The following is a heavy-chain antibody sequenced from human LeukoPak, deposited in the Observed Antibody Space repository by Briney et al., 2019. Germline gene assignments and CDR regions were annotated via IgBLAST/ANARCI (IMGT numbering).Heavy chain of an antibody. Sequence: GGSLTLSCAASGFTFSTYSVNWVRQAPGKGLDWVSYISSSSNTIYYADSVKGRFTISRDNAKNSLYLQMNSLRAEDTAVYYCARGFPSSSRWFDPWGQGTLVTVSS. V-gene: IGHV3-48*01. CDR1: GFTFSTYS. CDR2: ISSSSNTI. J-gene: IGHJ5*02. D-gene: IGHD6-6*01. CDR3: ARGFPSSSRWFDP.